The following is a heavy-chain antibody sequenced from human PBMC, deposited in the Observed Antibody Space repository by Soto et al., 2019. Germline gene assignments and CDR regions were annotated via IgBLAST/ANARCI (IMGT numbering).Heavy chain of an antibody. Sequence: EVQLVESGGGLVQPGGSLRLSCAASGFTFSSHRMHWVRHAPGKGLVWVSRINSDGRSTTNADSVKGRFTISRDNARNTLYLQMNSLRAEDTAVYYCARDSSWTGYSAQFDSWGQGTLVTVAS. CDR1: GFTFSSHR. CDR3: ARDSSWTGYSAQFDS. J-gene: IGHJ4*02. CDR2: INSDGRST. D-gene: IGHD3-9*01. V-gene: IGHV3-74*01.